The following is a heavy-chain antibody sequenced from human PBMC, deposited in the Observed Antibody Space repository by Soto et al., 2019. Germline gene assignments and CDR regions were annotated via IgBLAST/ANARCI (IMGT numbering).Heavy chain of an antibody. J-gene: IGHJ3*02. V-gene: IGHV4-30-2*01. CDR2: IYHSGST. D-gene: IGHD1-26*01. Sequence: SETLSLTCAVSGGSISSGGYSWSWIRQPPGKGLEWIGYIYHSGSTYYNPSLKSRVTISVDRSKNQFSLKLSSVTAADTAVYYCARVGDVRAAFDIWGQGTMVTVS. CDR3: ARVGDVRAAFDI. CDR1: GGSISSGGYS.